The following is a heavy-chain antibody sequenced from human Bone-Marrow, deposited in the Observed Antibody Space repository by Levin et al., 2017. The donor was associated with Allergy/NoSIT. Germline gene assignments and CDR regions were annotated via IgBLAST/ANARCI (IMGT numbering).Heavy chain of an antibody. CDR3: AKDLRQGYSSGSYYFDY. J-gene: IGHJ4*02. V-gene: IGHV3-23*01. D-gene: IGHD5-18*01. CDR1: GFTFSSYA. CDR2: MSGSGVST. Sequence: LTCAASGFTFSSYAMSWVRQAPGKGLEWVSAMSGSGVSTHYADSVKGRFTISRDNSKNTLYLQMNSLRAEDTAVYYCAKDLRQGYSSGSYYFDYWGQGTLVTVSS.